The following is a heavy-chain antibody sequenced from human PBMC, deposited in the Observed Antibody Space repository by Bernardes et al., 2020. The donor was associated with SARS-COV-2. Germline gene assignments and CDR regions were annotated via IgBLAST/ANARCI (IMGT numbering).Heavy chain of an antibody. J-gene: IGHJ6*02. CDR1: GYTFTSYG. CDR3: ARDGNQLLPRAYYYYGMDV. D-gene: IGHD2-2*01. V-gene: IGHV1-18*04. Sequence: ASVKVSCKASGYTFTSYGISWVRQAPGQGLEWMGWISAYNGNTNYAQKLQGRVTMTTDTSTSTAYMELRSLRSDDTAVYYCARDGNQLLPRAYYYYGMDVWGQGTTVTVSS. CDR2: ISAYNGNT.